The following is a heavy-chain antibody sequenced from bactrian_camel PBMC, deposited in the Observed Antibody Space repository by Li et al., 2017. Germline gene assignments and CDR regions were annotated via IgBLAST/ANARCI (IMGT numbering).Heavy chain of an antibody. V-gene: IGHV3S66*01. D-gene: IGHD4*01. CDR3: AAARGFRDPPRARDFFV. CDR1: GFTFADSD. CDR2: LASYGTT. Sequence: VESGGGSVQAGGSLNISCTITGFTFADSDMGWYRQGSGSDCKLVSALASYGTTYYLGSVKGRFTISHDRPKNTVYLQMNDLKPEDTSVYYCAAARGFRDPPRARDFFVWGQGTQVTVS. J-gene: IGHJ4*01.